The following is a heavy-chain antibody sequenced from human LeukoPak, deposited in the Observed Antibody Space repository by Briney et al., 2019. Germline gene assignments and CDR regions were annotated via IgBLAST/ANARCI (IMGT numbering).Heavy chain of an antibody. D-gene: IGHD3-10*01. J-gene: IGHJ4*02. Sequence: SQTLSLTCTVSGGSISSDGYYWSWIRQHPGKGLEWIGYIYYSGSTYYNPSLKSRVTISVDTSKNQFSLKLSSVTAADTAVYYCARLYGSGSRRYFDYWGQGTLVTVSS. V-gene: IGHV4-31*03. CDR1: GGSISSDGYY. CDR2: IYYSGST. CDR3: ARLYGSGSRRYFDY.